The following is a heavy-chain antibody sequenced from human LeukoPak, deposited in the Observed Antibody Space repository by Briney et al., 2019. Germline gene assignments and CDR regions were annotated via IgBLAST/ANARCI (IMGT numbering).Heavy chain of an antibody. CDR3: AKDGGLWVSAHWGDS. J-gene: IGHJ4*02. CDR1: GFTFSSYT. V-gene: IGHV3-23*01. CDR2: ITTGDGNT. D-gene: IGHD7-27*01. Sequence: PGGSLRLSCTASGFTFSSYTMTWVRQAPGKGLKWVSTITTGDGNTYYAVSVKGRFTVSRDDSKNTLYLQMNSLRAEDTAVYYYAKDGGLWVSAHWGDSWGRGTLVTVSS.